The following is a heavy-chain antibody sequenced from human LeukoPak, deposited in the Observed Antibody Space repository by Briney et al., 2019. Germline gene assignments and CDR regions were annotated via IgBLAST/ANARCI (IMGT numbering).Heavy chain of an antibody. CDR2: ISGSGGST. D-gene: IGHD4-17*01. J-gene: IGHJ4*02. V-gene: IGHV3-23*01. Sequence: PGRSLRLSCAASGFTFSSYAMSWVRQAPGEGLEWVSAISGSGGSTYYADSVKGRFTISRDNSKNTLYLQMNSLRAEDTAVYYCAKLTVTTKIYYFDYWGQGTLVTVSS. CDR3: AKLTVTTKIYYFDY. CDR1: GFTFSSYA.